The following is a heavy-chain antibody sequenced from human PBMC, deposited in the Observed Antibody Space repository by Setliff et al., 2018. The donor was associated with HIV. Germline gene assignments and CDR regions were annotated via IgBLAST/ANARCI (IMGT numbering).Heavy chain of an antibody. D-gene: IGHD3-10*01. CDR3: ARIYDYGSYYFDY. J-gene: IGHJ4*02. V-gene: IGHV4-59*01. CDR2: IYYNGST. CDR1: GGSISSYF. Sequence: SETLSLTCTVSGGSISSYFWSWIRQPPGKGLEWIGYIYYNGSTNYNPSLKSRVTISADTFKNQFSLKLSSVTAADTAVYYCARIYDYGSYYFDYWGQGTLVTVSS.